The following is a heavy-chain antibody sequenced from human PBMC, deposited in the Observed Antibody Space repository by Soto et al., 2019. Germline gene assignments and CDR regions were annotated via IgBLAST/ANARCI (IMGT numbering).Heavy chain of an antibody. V-gene: IGHV4-30-4*08. Sequence: PSETLSLTCTVSGGSISSDYYHWTWIRQSPGKGLEWIGYIHHSGSILYNPSLKSRVTISVDTSKNQFSLHLSSVTVADTAVYFCAREDDGGDSLDVWGQGTTVTVSS. D-gene: IGHD2-21*02. CDR1: GGSISSDYYH. CDR3: AREDDGGDSLDV. J-gene: IGHJ6*02. CDR2: IHHSGSI.